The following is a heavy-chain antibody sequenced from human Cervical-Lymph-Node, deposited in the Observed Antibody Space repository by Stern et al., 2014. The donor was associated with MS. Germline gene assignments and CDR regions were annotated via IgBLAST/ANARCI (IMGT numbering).Heavy chain of an antibody. CDR3: ARDASSSWPRLDY. Sequence: VQLVQSGAAVRKPGASVKVSCKASGYTFTGYYIHWVRQAPGQGLEWMGWINPGSGGTNYAQKFQGRVTVTSDTSVSSAYMELSRLKSDDTAVYYCARDASSSWPRLDYWGQGTLVTVSS. J-gene: IGHJ4*02. D-gene: IGHD6-13*01. CDR1: GYTFTGYY. CDR2: INPGSGGT. V-gene: IGHV1-2*02.